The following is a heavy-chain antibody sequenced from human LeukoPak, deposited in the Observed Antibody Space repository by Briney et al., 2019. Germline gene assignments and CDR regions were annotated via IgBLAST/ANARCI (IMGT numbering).Heavy chain of an antibody. CDR2: IKEDGTET. V-gene: IGHV3-7*03. Sequence: GSLRLSCAASGFVFSSNWMSWVRLAPGKGLEWVANIKEDGTETYYVDSVKGRFTISRDNAKNSLYLQMNSLRVEDTAVYYCAKGRYDSSGFNWAAWGQGTLVTVSS. CDR3: AKGRYDSSGFNWAA. CDR1: GFVFSSNW. D-gene: IGHD3-22*01. J-gene: IGHJ4*02.